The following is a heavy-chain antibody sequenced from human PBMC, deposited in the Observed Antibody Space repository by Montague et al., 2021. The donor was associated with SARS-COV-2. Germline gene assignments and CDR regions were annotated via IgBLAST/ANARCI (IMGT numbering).Heavy chain of an antibody. CDR2: ILLRENT. CDR1: GVVELRRR. CDR3: ARDRPRSYYYDSGTYTWGGYGMDV. Sequence: SETLSLTCTVSGVVELRRRSEEHTSELQSPCKRVCRILLRENTNYNPSLKSRVTMSVDTSKDQFSLKLSSVTAADTAVYYCARDRPRSYYYDSGTYTWGGYGMDVWGQGTTGAVS. D-gene: IGHD3-10*01. V-gene: IGHV4-4*07. J-gene: IGHJ6*02.